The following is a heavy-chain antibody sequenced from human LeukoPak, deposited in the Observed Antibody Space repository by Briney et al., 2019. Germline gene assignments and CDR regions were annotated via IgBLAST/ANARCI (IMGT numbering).Heavy chain of an antibody. J-gene: IGHJ4*02. Sequence: GASVKVSCKASGYTFTSYGISWVRQAPGQGLEWMGWISAYNGNTNYAQKLQGRVTMTTDTSTSTAYMELRSLRSDDTAVYYCARVDPTYYDFWSGYSKGIDYWGQGTLVTVSS. CDR3: ARVDPTYYDFWSGYSKGIDY. D-gene: IGHD3-3*01. V-gene: IGHV1-18*01. CDR2: ISAYNGNT. CDR1: GYTFTSYG.